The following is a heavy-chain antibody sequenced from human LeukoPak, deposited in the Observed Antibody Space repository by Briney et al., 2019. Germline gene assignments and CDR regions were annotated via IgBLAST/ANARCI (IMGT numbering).Heavy chain of an antibody. Sequence: SETLSLTCAVYGGSFSGYYWSWIRQPPGKGLEWIGEINHSGSTNYNPSLKSRVTISVDTSKNQFSLKLSSVTAADTAMYYCARKGGGQLVNTRRWFDPWGQGTLVTVSS. D-gene: IGHD6-6*01. V-gene: IGHV4-34*01. CDR3: ARKGGGQLVNTRRWFDP. CDR1: GGSFSGYY. CDR2: INHSGST. J-gene: IGHJ5*02.